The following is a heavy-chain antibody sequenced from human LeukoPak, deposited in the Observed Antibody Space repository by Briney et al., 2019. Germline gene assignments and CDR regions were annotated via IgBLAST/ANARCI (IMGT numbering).Heavy chain of an antibody. CDR1: GFTFSSYA. V-gene: IGHV3-64*01. CDR2: ISSNGGST. J-gene: IGHJ4*02. Sequence: GGSLRLSCAASGFTFSSYAMHWVRQAPGKGLEYVSAISSNGGSTYYANSVKGRFTISRDNSKNTLYLQMGSLRAEDMAVYYCARRSSGWYRFDYWGQGTLVTVSS. D-gene: IGHD6-19*01. CDR3: ARRSSGWYRFDY.